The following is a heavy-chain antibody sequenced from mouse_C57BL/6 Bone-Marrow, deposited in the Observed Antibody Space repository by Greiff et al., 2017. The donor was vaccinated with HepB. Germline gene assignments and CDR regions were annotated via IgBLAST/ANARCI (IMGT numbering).Heavy chain of an antibody. D-gene: IGHD2-2*01. J-gene: IGHJ3*01. CDR3: ASKRDGYAAWFAY. CDR1: GYSITSDY. CDR2: ISYSGST. V-gene: IGHV3-8*01. Sequence: DVKLQESGPGLAKPSQTLSLTCSVTGYSITSDYWNWIRKFPGNKLEYMGYISYSGSTYYNPSLKSRISITRDTSKNQYYLQLNSVTTEDTATYYCASKRDGYAAWFAYWGQGTLVTVSA.